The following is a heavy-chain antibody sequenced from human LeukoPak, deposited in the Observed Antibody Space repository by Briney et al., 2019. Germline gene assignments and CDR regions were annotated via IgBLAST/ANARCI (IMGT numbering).Heavy chain of an antibody. Sequence: SSVTVSCQASGYTFTGYYMHWVRQAPGQGLEWMGWINPNSGGTNYAQKFQGRVTMTRDTSISTAYMELSRLRSDDTAVYYCARDRGIAAAGCFDYWGQGTLVTVSS. J-gene: IGHJ4*02. D-gene: IGHD6-13*01. CDR3: ARDRGIAAAGCFDY. V-gene: IGHV1-2*02. CDR2: INPNSGGT. CDR1: GYTFTGYY.